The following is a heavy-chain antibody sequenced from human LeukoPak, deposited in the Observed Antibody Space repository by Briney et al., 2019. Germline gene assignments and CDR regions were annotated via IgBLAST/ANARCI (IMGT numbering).Heavy chain of an antibody. V-gene: IGHV3-48*04. CDR1: GFTFSSYS. D-gene: IGHD3-22*01. CDR2: ISSTGSTI. CDR3: ASDYYDRSQY. J-gene: IGHJ4*02. Sequence: GGSLRLSCAASGFTFSSYSMNWVRQAPGKGLEWVSYISSTGSTIYHADSVKGRFTISRDNAKNSLYLQMNSLRAEDTAVYYCASDYYDRSQYWGQGTLVTVSS.